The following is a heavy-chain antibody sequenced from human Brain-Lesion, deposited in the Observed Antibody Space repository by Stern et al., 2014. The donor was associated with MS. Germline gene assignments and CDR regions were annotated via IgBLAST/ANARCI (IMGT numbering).Heavy chain of an antibody. D-gene: IGHD3-22*01. V-gene: IGHV4-30-4*01. CDR3: ARGESSRYYYYFDY. CDR1: GDSISSGDNY. J-gene: IGHJ4*02. CDR2: IYYIGSP. Sequence: ESGPGLVKPSQTLSLTCNVSGDSISSGDNYWSWIRQSPGKGLEWIGYIYYIGSPFYNPSLKSRVTISVDTSQNQFSLRLSSVTAADTAVYYCARGESSRYYYYFDYWGQGTLVTVSS.